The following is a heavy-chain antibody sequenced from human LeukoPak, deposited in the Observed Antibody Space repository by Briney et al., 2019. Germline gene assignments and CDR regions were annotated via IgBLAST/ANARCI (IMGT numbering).Heavy chain of an antibody. Sequence: GGSLRLSCAVSGLTLSSYAMSWVRQAPGKGLEWVSAISGSGGSTYYADSVKGRFTISRDNSKNTLYLQMNSLRAEDTAVYYCAKADGDYGANYFDYWGQGTLVTVSS. CDR3: AKADGDYGANYFDY. V-gene: IGHV3-23*01. D-gene: IGHD4-17*01. CDR1: GLTLSSYA. J-gene: IGHJ4*02. CDR2: ISGSGGST.